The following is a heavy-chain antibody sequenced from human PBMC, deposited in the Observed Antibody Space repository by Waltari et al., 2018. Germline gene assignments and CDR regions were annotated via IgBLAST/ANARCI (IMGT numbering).Heavy chain of an antibody. V-gene: IGHV4-39*01. CDR3: AGSGYYDSRGYYWWFDI. Sequence: QLQLQESGPVLVKPSETLSLTCPVSRGSISSSNYSWGWIRQPPGMGLEWMGSRKYSGTIYAEPAQESRMTIPGETSTTQCYLKLSLVTAADTAVHCCAGSGYYDSRGYYWWFDIWGQGTLVTVSS. D-gene: IGHD3-22*01. J-gene: IGHJ5*02. CDR1: RGSISSSNYS. CDR2: RKYSGTI.